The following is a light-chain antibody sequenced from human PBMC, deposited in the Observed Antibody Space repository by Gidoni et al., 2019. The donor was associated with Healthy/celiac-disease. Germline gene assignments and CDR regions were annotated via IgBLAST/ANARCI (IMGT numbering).Light chain of an antibody. CDR1: QSVLYSSNNKNY. V-gene: IGKV4-1*01. Sequence: DIVMTQSPDSLAVSLGERATINCKSSQSVLYSSNNKNYLAWYQQKPGQPPKLLIYWASTRESGVPDRFSGSGSGTDFTLTTSSLQAEDVAVYYCQQYYSTPRTLGQXTKVEIK. CDR3: QQYYSTPRT. J-gene: IGKJ1*01. CDR2: WAS.